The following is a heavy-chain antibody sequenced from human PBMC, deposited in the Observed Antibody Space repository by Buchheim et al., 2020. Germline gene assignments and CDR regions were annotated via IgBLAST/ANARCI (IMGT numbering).Heavy chain of an antibody. D-gene: IGHD3-9*01. Sequence: QVQLVESGGGVVQPGRSLRLSCAASGFTFSSYGMHWVRQAPGKGLEWVAVISYDGSNKYYADSVKGRFTISRDNSKNTLYLQMNSLRAEDTAVYYCAIPDRYYDISYGMDVWGQGTT. CDR3: AIPDRYYDISYGMDV. J-gene: IGHJ6*02. CDR1: GFTFSSYG. CDR2: ISYDGSNK. V-gene: IGHV3-30*03.